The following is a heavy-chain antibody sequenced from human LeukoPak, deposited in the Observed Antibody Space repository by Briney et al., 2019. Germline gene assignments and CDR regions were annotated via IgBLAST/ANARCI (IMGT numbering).Heavy chain of an antibody. Sequence: GGSLRLSCAASGFTFSSYGIHWVRQAPGKGLEWVTFIPYDGLNRIYADSVEGRFTISRDNSKNTLYLQMNSLRAEDTAVYYCAKDGKVLRFLEWLLQGYYFDYWGQGTLVTVSS. V-gene: IGHV3-30*02. CDR3: AKDGKVLRFLEWLLQGYYFDY. CDR1: GFTFSSYG. D-gene: IGHD3-3*01. J-gene: IGHJ4*02. CDR2: IPYDGLNR.